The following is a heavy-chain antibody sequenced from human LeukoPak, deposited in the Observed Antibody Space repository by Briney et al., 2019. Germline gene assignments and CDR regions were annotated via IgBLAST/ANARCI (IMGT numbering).Heavy chain of an antibody. V-gene: IGHV1-69*04. D-gene: IGHD1-26*01. CDR2: IIPILGIA. Sequence: SVKVSCKASGGTFSSYAISWVRQAPGQGLEWMGRIIPILGIANYAQKFQGRVTMTSDTSISTAYMELASLRSDDTAVYYCARAFPGSHNWFDPWGQGTLVTVSS. CDR1: GGTFSSYA. J-gene: IGHJ5*02. CDR3: ARAFPGSHNWFDP.